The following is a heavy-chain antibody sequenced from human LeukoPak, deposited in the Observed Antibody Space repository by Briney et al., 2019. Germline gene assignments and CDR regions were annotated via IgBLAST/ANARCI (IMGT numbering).Heavy chain of an antibody. CDR1: GFTFRSYW. Sequence: SGGSLRLSCAASGFTFRSYWMHWVRQAPGKGLFWVSRINSDGSRIGYADSVKGRFTISRDNAKNTLYLQMNSLRVEDTAVYYCVRDLGWNEDHWGQGTLVTVSS. CDR2: INSDGSRI. V-gene: IGHV3-74*01. J-gene: IGHJ4*02. CDR3: VRDLGWNEDH. D-gene: IGHD1-1*01.